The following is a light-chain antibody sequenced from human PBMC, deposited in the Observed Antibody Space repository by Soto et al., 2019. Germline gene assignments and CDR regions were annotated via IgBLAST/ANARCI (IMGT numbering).Light chain of an antibody. CDR2: DVT. CDR1: SSDVGGYNF. V-gene: IGLV2-8*01. CDR3: SSYAGSSVPVA. Sequence: QSALTQPPSASGSPGQSVTISCTGASSDVGGYNFVSWYQQHPGKAPKLMIYDVTKRPSGVPDRFSGSKSGNTAPLTVSGPPAYGEADYYCSSYAGSSVPVAFGGGTKLTVL. J-gene: IGLJ2*01.